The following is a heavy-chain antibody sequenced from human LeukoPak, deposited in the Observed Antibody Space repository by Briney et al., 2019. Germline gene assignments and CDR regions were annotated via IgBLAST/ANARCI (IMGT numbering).Heavy chain of an antibody. J-gene: IGHJ6*03. CDR1: GFTFSSYA. V-gene: IGHV3-23*01. Sequence: GGSLRLSCAASGFTFSSYAMSWVRQAPGKGLEWVSAISGSGGSTYYADSVKGRLTISRDNSKNTLYLQMNSLRADDTAVYYCAKGPPLGYYYMDVWGKGTTVTVSS. CDR2: ISGSGGST. CDR3: AKGPPLGYYYMDV.